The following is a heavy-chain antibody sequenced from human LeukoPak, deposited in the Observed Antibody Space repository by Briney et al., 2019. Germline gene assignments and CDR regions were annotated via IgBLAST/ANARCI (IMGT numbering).Heavy chain of an antibody. CDR1: GGSISSGGYY. CDR3: ARHDTRGGAYDI. D-gene: IGHD3-10*01. CDR2: IYYSGST. J-gene: IGHJ3*02. V-gene: IGHV4-31*03. Sequence: SETLSLTCTVSGGSISSGGYYWSWIRQHPGKGLEWIGYIYYSGSTYYNPSLKSRVTISVDTSENQFSLKLSSVTAADTAVYYCARHDTRGGAYDIWGQGTLVTVS.